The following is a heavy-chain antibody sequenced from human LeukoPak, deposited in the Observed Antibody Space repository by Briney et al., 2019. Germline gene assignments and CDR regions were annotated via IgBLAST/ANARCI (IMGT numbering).Heavy chain of an antibody. V-gene: IGHV4-59*01. CDR1: GGSISSYY. Sequence: KSSETLSLTCTVSGGSISSYYWSWIRQPPGKGLEWIGYIYYSGSTNYNPSLKSRVTISVDTSKNQFSLKLSSVTAADTAVYYCARGLTWGYYDSSGPHAFDIWGQGTMVTVSS. J-gene: IGHJ3*02. CDR2: IYYSGST. D-gene: IGHD3-22*01. CDR3: ARGLTWGYYDSSGPHAFDI.